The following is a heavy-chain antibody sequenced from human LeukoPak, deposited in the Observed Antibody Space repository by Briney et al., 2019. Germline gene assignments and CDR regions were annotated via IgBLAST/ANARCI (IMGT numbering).Heavy chain of an antibody. Sequence: ASVKVSCKASGYTFSDYYMHWVRQAPGQGLEWMGWINPNSGGTKYAQRFQGRVTMTRDTSISTAHMELSRLTSDDTAVYYCARGGGVAVAGSFYWGQGTLVTVSA. CDR3: ARGGGVAVAGSFY. CDR1: GYTFSDYY. V-gene: IGHV1-2*02. J-gene: IGHJ4*02. CDR2: INPNSGGT. D-gene: IGHD6-19*01.